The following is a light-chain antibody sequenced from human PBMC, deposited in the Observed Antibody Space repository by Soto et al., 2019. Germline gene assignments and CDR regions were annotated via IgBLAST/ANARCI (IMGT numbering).Light chain of an antibody. V-gene: IGKV3-20*01. Sequence: EIVLTQSPGTLSLSPGERATLSCRASQTISNTYLAWYQQKPGQAPRLLIYGASSRATGIPDRFSGSGSGTDFTFTISGLEPEDFAGYYCQSYGRTVFTFGPGTKVDIK. CDR1: QTISNTY. J-gene: IGKJ3*01. CDR3: QSYGRTVFT. CDR2: GAS.